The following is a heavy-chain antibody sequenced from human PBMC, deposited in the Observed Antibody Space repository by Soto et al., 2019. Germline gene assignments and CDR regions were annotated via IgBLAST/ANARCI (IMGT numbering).Heavy chain of an antibody. J-gene: IGHJ3*02. CDR3: ARTKTGYAFDI. D-gene: IGHD2-8*01. CDR1: GGSTSGYY. Sequence: SETLSLTCTVSGGSTSGYYWTWIRQPPGKGLEWIGFIYYRGNTNYNPSLKSRVTISLDTSKNHFALKLNSVTAADTAVYYCARTKTGYAFDIWGQGTMVTVSS. CDR2: IYYRGNT. V-gene: IGHV4-59*08.